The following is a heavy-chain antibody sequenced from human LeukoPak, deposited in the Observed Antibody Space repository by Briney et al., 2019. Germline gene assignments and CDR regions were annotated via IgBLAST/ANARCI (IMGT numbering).Heavy chain of an antibody. D-gene: IGHD1-26*01. CDR3: ARGGWKEVGSFDY. J-gene: IGHJ4*02. CDR1: GGSISSYY. V-gene: IGHV4-59*08. Sequence: SETLSLTCSVSGGSISSYYWNWVRRPPGKGLEWIGYISYSGSTNYNPSLKSRVTISVDTSKNHFSLKLSSVTAADTAIYYCARGGWKEVGSFDYWGQGTLVTVSS. CDR2: ISYSGST.